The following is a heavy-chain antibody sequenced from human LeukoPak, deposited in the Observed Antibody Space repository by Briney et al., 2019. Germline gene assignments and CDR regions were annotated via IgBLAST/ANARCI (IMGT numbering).Heavy chain of an antibody. V-gene: IGHV4-38-2*01. CDR1: GYSISSGYY. J-gene: IGHJ6*03. D-gene: IGHD6-13*01. CDR2: IYHRGST. CDR3: ATKTAAGNYYYYYMDV. Sequence: KPSETLSLTCAVSGYSISSGYYWGWIRQPPGKGLDRIGSIYHRGSTYYNPSLKSRVTISVDTPKNQFSLKLSSVTAADTAVYYCATKTAAGNYYYYYMDVWGKGTTVTVSS.